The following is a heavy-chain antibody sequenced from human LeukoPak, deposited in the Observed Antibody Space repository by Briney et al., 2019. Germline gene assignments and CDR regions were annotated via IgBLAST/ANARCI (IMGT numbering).Heavy chain of an antibody. J-gene: IGHJ4*02. D-gene: IGHD4-17*01. CDR1: GFSFSGSA. CDR2: IRSKVNSYAT. CDR3: TGYDFGDYASAY. V-gene: IGHV3-73*01. Sequence: PPGGSLRLSCAASGFSFSGSAIHWVRQASGKGLEWVGRIRSKVNSYATAYAASVKGRFTTSRDDSKNTAYLQMNSLKTEDTAVYYCTGYDFGDYASAYWGQGTLVTVSS.